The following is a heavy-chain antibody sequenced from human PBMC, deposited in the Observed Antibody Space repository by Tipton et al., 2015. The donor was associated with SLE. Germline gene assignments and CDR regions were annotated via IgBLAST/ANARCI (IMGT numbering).Heavy chain of an antibody. CDR1: GGSISSHY. J-gene: IGHJ1*01. V-gene: IGHV4-30-4*08. CDR2: IYYSGST. CDR3: ARDPTPRAGAEYFQH. Sequence: TLSLTCTVSGGSISSHYWSWIRQPPGKGLEWIGYIYYSGSTYYNPSLKSRVTISVDTSKNQFSLKLSSVTAADTAVYYCARDPTPRAGAEYFQHWGQGTLVTVSS.